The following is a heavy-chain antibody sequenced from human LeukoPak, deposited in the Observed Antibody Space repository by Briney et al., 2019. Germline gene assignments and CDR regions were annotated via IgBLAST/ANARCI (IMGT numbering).Heavy chain of an antibody. J-gene: IGHJ5*02. Sequence: PGGSLRLSCAASGFTFSSYGMHWVRQAPGKGLEWVAVIWYDGSNKYYADPVKGRFTISRDNSKNTLYLQMSSLRAEDTAVYYCARDGIAAALYNWFDPWGQGTLVTVSS. CDR2: IWYDGSNK. D-gene: IGHD6-13*01. V-gene: IGHV3-33*01. CDR1: GFTFSSYG. CDR3: ARDGIAAALYNWFDP.